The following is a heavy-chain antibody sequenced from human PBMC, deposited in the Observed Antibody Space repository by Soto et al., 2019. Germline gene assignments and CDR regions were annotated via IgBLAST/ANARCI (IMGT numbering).Heavy chain of an antibody. Sequence: EVPLLESGGGLVQPGGSLRLSCAASGFTFSSYAMSWVRQAPGKGLEWVSAISGSGGSTYYADSVKGRFTISRDNSKNTLYLQMNSLRAEDTAVYYCAKDVLVGGSYYVDYWGQGTLVTVSS. J-gene: IGHJ4*02. CDR3: AKDVLVGGSYYVDY. CDR1: GFTFSSYA. V-gene: IGHV3-23*01. D-gene: IGHD1-26*01. CDR2: ISGSGGST.